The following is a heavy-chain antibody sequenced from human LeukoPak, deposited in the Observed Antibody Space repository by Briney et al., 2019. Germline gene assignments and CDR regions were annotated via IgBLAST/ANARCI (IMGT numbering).Heavy chain of an antibody. CDR1: GFIFGEYG. V-gene: IGHV3-49*04. D-gene: IGHD3-22*01. CDR2: IRSKGHGGTT. Sequence: PGRSLRLSCTASGFIFGEYGMSWVRQAPGKGLEWIGFIRSKGHGGTTEYAASVKGRFTISRDDSKSIAYLQLNSLKTEDTAVYYCTLTMIVVARSHFDYWGQGTLVTVSS. CDR3: TLTMIVVARSHFDY. J-gene: IGHJ4*02.